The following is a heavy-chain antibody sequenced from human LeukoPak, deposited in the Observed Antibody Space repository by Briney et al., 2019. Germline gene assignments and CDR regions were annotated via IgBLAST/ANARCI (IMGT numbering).Heavy chain of an antibody. J-gene: IGHJ4*01. D-gene: IGHD6-19*01. Sequence: GGSLRLSCAASGFTFSNSAMSWSRKPPGKGLEWVSTLSGSGITTYYADSVKGRFTISRDNSKNTLYLQMNSLRAEDTAVYYCAKGIYSSGWSYFDYWGHGTLVTVSS. CDR3: AKGIYSSGWSYFDY. V-gene: IGHV3-23*01. CDR2: LSGSGITT. CDR1: GFTFSNSA.